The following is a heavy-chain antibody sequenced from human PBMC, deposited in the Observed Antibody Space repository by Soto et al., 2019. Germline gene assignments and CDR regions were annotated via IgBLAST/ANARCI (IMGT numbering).Heavy chain of an antibody. V-gene: IGHV3-48*01. CDR1: GFTFSSYS. CDR2: ISSSSSTI. CDR3: ARDGPSYYYYYMDV. Sequence: GGSLRLSCAASGFTFSSYSMNWVRQAPGKGLEWVSYISSSSSTIYYADSVKGRFTISRDNAKNSLYLQMNSLRAEDTAVYYCARDGPSYYYYYMDVWGKGTTVTVSS. J-gene: IGHJ6*03.